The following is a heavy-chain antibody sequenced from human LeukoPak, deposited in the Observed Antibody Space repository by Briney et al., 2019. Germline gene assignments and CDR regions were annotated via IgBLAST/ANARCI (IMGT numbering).Heavy chain of an antibody. V-gene: IGHV3-23*01. D-gene: IGHD1-26*01. CDR2: ISGGGGNT. Sequence: AGESLRLSCAASKFAFSSYAMSWVRQAPGKGLEWVSAISGGGGNTYYADSVKGRFTISRDNSKNTLYLQMNSLRAEDTAVYYCGKNRYSGSLSPFDIWGQGTMVTVSS. CDR3: GKNRYSGSLSPFDI. CDR1: KFAFSSYA. J-gene: IGHJ3*02.